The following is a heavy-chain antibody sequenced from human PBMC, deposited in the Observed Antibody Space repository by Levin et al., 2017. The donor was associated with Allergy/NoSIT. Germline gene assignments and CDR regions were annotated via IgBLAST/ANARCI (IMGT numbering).Heavy chain of an antibody. D-gene: IGHD3-22*01. CDR1: GGSFSGYY. CDR2: INHSGST. V-gene: IGHV4-34*01. CDR3: ARSTRIAHFDY. Sequence: SETLSLTCAVYGGSFSGYYWSWIRQPPGKGLEWIGEINHSGSTNYNPSLQSRVTISVDTSKNQFSLKLNSVTAADTAVYYCARSTRIAHFDYWGQETLVTVSS. J-gene: IGHJ4*02.